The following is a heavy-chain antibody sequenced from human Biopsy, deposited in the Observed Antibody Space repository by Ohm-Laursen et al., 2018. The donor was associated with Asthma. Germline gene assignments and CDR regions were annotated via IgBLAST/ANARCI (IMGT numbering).Heavy chain of an antibody. D-gene: IGHD1-26*01. J-gene: IGHJ3*02. CDR1: GGSFSSNY. CDR3: ARQKLVAAEGPFEM. V-gene: IGHV4-34*01. CDR2: NHHSGNT. Sequence: SDTLSLTCAVYGGSFSSNYWSWIRQTPGKGLEWLGDNHHSGNTNYNPSLSSRLTLSGDTSKNQFSLQLRSVTAADTAVYYCARQKLVAAEGPFEMWGQGTMVIVSS.